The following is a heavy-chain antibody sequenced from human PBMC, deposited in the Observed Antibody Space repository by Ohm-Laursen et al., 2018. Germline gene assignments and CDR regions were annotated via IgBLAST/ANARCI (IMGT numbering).Heavy chain of an antibody. CDR1: GGSFSGYY. CDR2: INHSGST. CDR3: ARNTSGDSSAIDQ. D-gene: IGHD3-22*01. V-gene: IGHV4-34*01. J-gene: IGHJ4*02. Sequence: SETLSLTCAVYGGSFSGYYWTWIRQPPGKGLEWIGEINHSGSTNYNPSLKSRATISVDTSKNQFSLKLSSVTAADTAMYYCARNTSGDSSAIDQWGQGTLVTVSS.